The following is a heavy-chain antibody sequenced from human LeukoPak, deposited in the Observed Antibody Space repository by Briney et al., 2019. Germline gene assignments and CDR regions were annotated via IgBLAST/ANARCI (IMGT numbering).Heavy chain of an antibody. D-gene: IGHD2-2*02. CDR2: ISRSGGST. J-gene: IGHJ6*02. CDR1: GFTFSSYA. CDR3: TTDPTVVVPAAIDYYYYGMDV. V-gene: IGHV3-23*01. Sequence: PGGSLRLSCAASGFTFSSYAMSWVRQAPGKGLEWVSAISRSGGSTYYADSVKGRFTISRDNSKNTLYLQMNSLKTEDTAVYYCTTDPTVVVPAAIDYYYYGMDVWGQGTTVTVSS.